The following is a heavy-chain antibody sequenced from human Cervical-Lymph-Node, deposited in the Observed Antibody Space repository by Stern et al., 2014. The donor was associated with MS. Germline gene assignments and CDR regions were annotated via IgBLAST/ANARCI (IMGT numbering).Heavy chain of an antibody. Sequence: VQLVQSGGGLVQPGRSLRLSCAASGFNFDDYAMHWVRQAPGKGLEWVSGISWNSGTLGYADSVKGRFTISRDNAKKSLYLQMNSLSADDTASYYCAKTRTIFGVVTQDYYYGMDVWGQGTTVTVSS. J-gene: IGHJ6*02. V-gene: IGHV3-9*01. CDR2: ISWNSGTL. CDR3: AKTRTIFGVVTQDYYYGMDV. CDR1: GFNFDDYA. D-gene: IGHD3-3*01.